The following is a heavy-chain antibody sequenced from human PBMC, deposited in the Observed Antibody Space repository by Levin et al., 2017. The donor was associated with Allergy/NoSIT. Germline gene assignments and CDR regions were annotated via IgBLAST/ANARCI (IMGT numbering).Heavy chain of an antibody. J-gene: IGHJ3*02. V-gene: IGHV2-70*11. CDR1: GFSLTTSGMS. CDR3: ARMPLKVCYGSSLSTAFDI. CDR2: IDGDGDK. Sequence: SGPTLVKPPQTLTLTCTLSGFSLTTSGMSVSWIRQPPGKALEWLARIDGDGDKYYRTSLRTRLTVSQDTSKNQVVLTMTDLDPVDTATYYCARMPLKVCYGSSLSTAFDIWGQGTMVTVSS. D-gene: IGHD3-10*01.